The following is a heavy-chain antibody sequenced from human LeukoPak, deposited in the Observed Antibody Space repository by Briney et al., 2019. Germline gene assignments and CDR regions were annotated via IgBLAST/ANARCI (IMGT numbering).Heavy chain of an antibody. J-gene: IGHJ4*02. CDR2: INHSGST. CDR1: GGSFSGYY. CDR3: ARGPLLRYFGD. D-gene: IGHD3-9*01. Sequence: SETLSLTCAVYGGSFSGYYWSWIRQPPGKGLEWIGEINHSGSTNYNSSLKSRVTISVDTSKNQFSLKLSSVTAADTAVYYCARGPLLRYFGDWGQGTLVTVSS. V-gene: IGHV4-34*01.